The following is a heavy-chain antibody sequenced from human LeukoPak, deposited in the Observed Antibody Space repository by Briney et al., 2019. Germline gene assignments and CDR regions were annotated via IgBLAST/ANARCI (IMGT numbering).Heavy chain of an antibody. D-gene: IGHD3-22*01. V-gene: IGHV4-39*01. J-gene: IGHJ4*02. CDR3: ARQTYYYDSSGYC. Sequence: SETLSLTCTVSGGSINNVSYYWGWIRQPPGKGLEWIGSIYYSGSTYYNPSLKSRVTISVDTSKNQFSLKLSSVTAADTAVYYCARQTYYYDSSGYCWGQGTLVTVSS. CDR2: IYYSGST. CDR1: GGSINNVSYY.